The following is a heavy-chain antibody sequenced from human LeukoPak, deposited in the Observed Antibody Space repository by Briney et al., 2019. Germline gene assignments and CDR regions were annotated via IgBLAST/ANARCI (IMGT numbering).Heavy chain of an antibody. CDR1: GFTFSSSW. CDR3: ARAWRNEYSYGWYYDY. CDR2: INPDGSST. Sequence: GGSPRLSCAASGFTFSSSWMHWVRQAPGKGLVYVSHINPDGSSTIYADSVRGRFTISRDNAKNTLYLQMHSLRAEDTAVYYCARAWRNEYSYGWYYDYWGQGTLVTVSS. J-gene: IGHJ4*02. V-gene: IGHV3-74*01. D-gene: IGHD6-19*01.